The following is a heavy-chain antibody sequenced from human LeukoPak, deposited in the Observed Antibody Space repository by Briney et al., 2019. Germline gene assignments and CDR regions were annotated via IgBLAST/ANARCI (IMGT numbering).Heavy chain of an antibody. CDR3: AKRSGGTFGFFDC. CDR2: ISYSGYTT. D-gene: IGHD3-3*02. Sequence: GASLLLSCAASGFSFNNYTMSWVRPAAGKGLEWVSAISYSGYTTHYADTVTGRFTIFRDNSKNTLFVQMNSLRAEDTAIYYCAKRSGGTFGFFDCWGRGTLVTVSS. V-gene: IGHV3-23*01. J-gene: IGHJ4*02. CDR1: GFSFNNYT.